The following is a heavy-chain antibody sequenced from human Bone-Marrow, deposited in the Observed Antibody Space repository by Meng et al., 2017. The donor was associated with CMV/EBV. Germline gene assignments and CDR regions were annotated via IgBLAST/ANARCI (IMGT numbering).Heavy chain of an antibody. D-gene: IGHD4-17*01. V-gene: IGHV3-30*01. CDR1: GYTFTSYY. CDR2: ISYDGSTK. Sequence: SCKASGYTFTSYYMHWVRQAPGKGLEWVAVISYDGSTKYFADSVKGRFTIYRDNYRDTLFLQMNSLTTEDTGLYYCARHKYGDEYFLDYWGQGTRVTGSS. J-gene: IGHJ4*02. CDR3: ARHKYGDEYFLDY.